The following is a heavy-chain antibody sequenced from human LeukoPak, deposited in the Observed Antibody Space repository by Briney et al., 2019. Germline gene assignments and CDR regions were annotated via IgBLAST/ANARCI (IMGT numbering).Heavy chain of an antibody. J-gene: IGHJ2*01. V-gene: IGHV3-53*01. D-gene: IGHD6-13*01. Sequence: GGSLRLSCAASGFTVSNNYVNWVRQAPGKGLEWVSVMYAGGSTVYADSVKGRFTISTDISKNTLYLQMNSLRPEDTAVYYCARDLRYSVSWYWYFDLWGRGTLVTVSS. CDR1: GFTVSNNY. CDR2: MYAGGST. CDR3: ARDLRYSVSWYWYFDL.